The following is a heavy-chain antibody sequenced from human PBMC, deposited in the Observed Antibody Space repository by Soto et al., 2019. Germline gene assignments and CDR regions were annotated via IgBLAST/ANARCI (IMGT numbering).Heavy chain of an antibody. CDR1: GFTFDDYA. V-gene: IGHV3-9*01. CDR2: ISWNSGSI. CDR3: AKDMVSIAARSCDY. Sequence: EVQLVESGGGLVQPGRSLRLSCAASGFTFDDYAMHWVRQAPGKGLEWVSGISWNSGSIGYADSVKGRFTISRDNAKNSLYLQMNSLRAEDTALYYCAKDMVSIAARSCDYWGQGTLVTVSS. D-gene: IGHD6-6*01. J-gene: IGHJ4*02.